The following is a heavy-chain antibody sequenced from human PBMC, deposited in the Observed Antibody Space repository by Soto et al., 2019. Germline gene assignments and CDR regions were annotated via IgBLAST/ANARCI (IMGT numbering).Heavy chain of an antibody. J-gene: IGHJ3*02. CDR3: ARGRHMWIAAAFDI. CDR1: GYTFTSYD. CDR2: MNHNTGNT. D-gene: IGHD2-21*01. Sequence: QVQLVQSGAAVKKPGASVKVSCKAPGYTFTSYDINWVRQATGQGLEWMGWMNHNTGNTGYAQKFQGRVNMTRNTTISTVYMELSSLRSEVTGVYYCARGRHMWIAAAFDIWAQWTMVTVSS. V-gene: IGHV1-8*01.